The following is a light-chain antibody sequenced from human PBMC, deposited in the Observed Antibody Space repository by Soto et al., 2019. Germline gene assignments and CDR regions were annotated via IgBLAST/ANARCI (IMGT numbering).Light chain of an antibody. CDR2: EVR. CDR3: SSFTSRFTFV. V-gene: IGLV2-14*01. CDR1: SSDVGAYNY. J-gene: IGLJ1*01. Sequence: QAALTQPASVSGSPGQSITISCTGTSSDVGAYNYVSWYQQHPGKAPKLMIYEVRDRPSGISNRFSGSKSGNTASLTISGLQAEDEADYYCSSFTSRFTFVFGTGTKLTVL.